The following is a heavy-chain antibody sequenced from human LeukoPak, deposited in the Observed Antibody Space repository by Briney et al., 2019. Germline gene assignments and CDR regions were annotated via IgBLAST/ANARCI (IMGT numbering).Heavy chain of an antibody. CDR3: ARDQVYSSSWYVRKVPGDNWFDP. D-gene: IGHD6-13*01. Sequence: ASVKVSCKASGYTFTSYGISWVRQAPGQGLEWMGWISAYNGNTNYAQKLQGRVPMTTDTSTSTAYMELRSLRSDDTAVYYCARDQVYSSSWYVRKVPGDNWFDPWGQGTLVTVSS. CDR1: GYTFTSYG. CDR2: ISAYNGNT. V-gene: IGHV1-18*01. J-gene: IGHJ5*02.